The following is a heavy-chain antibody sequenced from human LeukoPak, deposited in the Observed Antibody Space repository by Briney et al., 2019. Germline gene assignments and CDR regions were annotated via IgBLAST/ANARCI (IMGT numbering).Heavy chain of an antibody. CDR3: ARVSTCFRGGSCHNWFDP. J-gene: IGHJ5*02. Sequence: PSETLSLTCAVYGGSFSGYYWSWIRQPPGKGLEWIGEINHSGSTNYNPSLKSRVTISVDTSKNQFSLKLSSVTAADTAVYYCARVSTCFRGGSCHNWFDPWGQGTLVTVSS. D-gene: IGHD2-15*01. V-gene: IGHV4-34*01. CDR2: INHSGST. CDR1: GGSFSGYY.